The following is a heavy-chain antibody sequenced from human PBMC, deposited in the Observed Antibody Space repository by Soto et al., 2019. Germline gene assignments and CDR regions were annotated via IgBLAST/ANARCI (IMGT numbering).Heavy chain of an antibody. D-gene: IGHD3-9*01. J-gene: IGHJ4*02. CDR3: AREVKVDTPPFDY. Sequence: QVQLVQAGAEMKKPGSSVKLSCQSSGGTFNTYAMNWVRQAPGQGTEWMGDISPMVGAANYAPKFQGRVTITADEYTGTSYMKLSRLTSEDTALYFCAREVKVDTPPFDYWGQGTLVTVSS. V-gene: IGHV1-69*01. CDR2: ISPMVGAA. CDR1: GGTFNTYA.